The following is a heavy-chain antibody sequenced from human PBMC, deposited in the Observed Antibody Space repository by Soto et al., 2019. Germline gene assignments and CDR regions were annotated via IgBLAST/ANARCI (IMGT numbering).Heavy chain of an antibody. J-gene: IGHJ5*02. CDR1: GYTFTSYY. Sequence: ASVKVSCKASGYTFTSYYMHWVRQAPGQGLEWMGIINPSGGSTSYAQKFQGRVTMTRDTSTSTVYTEPSSLRSEDTAVYYCARGVPAALGSVYNWFDPWGQGTLVTVSS. D-gene: IGHD2-2*01. V-gene: IGHV1-46*01. CDR3: ARGVPAALGSVYNWFDP. CDR2: INPSGGST.